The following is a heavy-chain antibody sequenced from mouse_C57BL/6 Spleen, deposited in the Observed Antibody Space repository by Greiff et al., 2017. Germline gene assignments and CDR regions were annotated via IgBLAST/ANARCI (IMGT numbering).Heavy chain of an antibody. J-gene: IGHJ2*01. CDR2: ISYDGSN. D-gene: IGHD1-3*01. Sequence: EVKLMESGPGLVKPSQSLSLTCSVTGYSITSGYYWNWIRQFPGNKLEWMGYISYDGSNNYNPSLKNRISITRDTSKNQFFLKLNSVTTEDTATYYCARDQELPYYFDYWGQGTTLTVSS. CDR3: ARDQELPYYFDY. V-gene: IGHV3-6*01. CDR1: GYSITSGYY.